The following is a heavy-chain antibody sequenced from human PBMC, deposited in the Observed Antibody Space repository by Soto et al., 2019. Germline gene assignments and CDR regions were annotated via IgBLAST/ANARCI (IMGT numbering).Heavy chain of an antibody. CDR3: ARGHYYDSSGPRDSFDY. CDR1: GYTFTSYY. V-gene: IGHV1-46*03. CDR2: INPSGGST. D-gene: IGHD3-22*01. J-gene: IGHJ4*02. Sequence: GASVKVACKASGYTFTSYYMHWVRQAPGEGLEWMGIINPSGGSTSYAQKFQGRVTMTRDTSTSTVYMELSSLRSEDTAVYYCARGHYYDSSGPRDSFDYWGQGTLVTVSS.